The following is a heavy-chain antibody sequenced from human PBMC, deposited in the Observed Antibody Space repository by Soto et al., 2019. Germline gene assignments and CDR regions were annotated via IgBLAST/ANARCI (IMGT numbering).Heavy chain of an antibody. D-gene: IGHD1-1*01. V-gene: IGHV3-33*03. J-gene: IGHJ4*02. CDR1: GFSFNKYA. CDR3: ATDRTALATTRFYFEF. CDR2: IRYDGNDK. Sequence: QVQLVESGGGVVQPGRSLRLSCAASGFSFNKYAMHWVRQAPGKGLEWLAVIRYDGNDKYYADSVRGRVAISRDNSKETLYLEMSSLRVEDSGLYYCATDRTALATTRFYFEFWGLGAQVTVSS.